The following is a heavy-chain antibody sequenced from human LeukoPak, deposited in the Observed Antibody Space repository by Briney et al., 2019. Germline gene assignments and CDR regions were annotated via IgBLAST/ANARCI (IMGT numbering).Heavy chain of an antibody. J-gene: IGHJ6*02. CDR3: ARGVRGWRHYYGMDV. V-gene: IGHV4-59*01. D-gene: IGHD6-19*01. CDR1: GGSISSYY. Sequence: PSETLSLTCTVSGGSISSYYWSWIRQPPGKGLEWIGYIYYSGSTNYNPSLKSRVTISVDTSKNQFSLKLSSVTAADTAVYYCARGVRGWRHYYGMDVWGQGTTVTVSS. CDR2: IYYSGST.